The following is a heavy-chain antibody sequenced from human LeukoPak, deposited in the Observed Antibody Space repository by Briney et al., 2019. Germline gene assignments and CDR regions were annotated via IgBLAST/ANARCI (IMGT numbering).Heavy chain of an antibody. J-gene: IGHJ5*02. Sequence: SETLSLTCTVSGGSISSYYWSWIPQPPGKGLEWIGYVYYSGSTNYNPSLKSRVTISVDTSKNQFSLNLRSVTAADTAVYYCARGRRDIGIDPWGQGTLVTVSS. CDR1: GGSISSYY. D-gene: IGHD2-15*01. CDR2: VYYSGST. V-gene: IGHV4-59*01. CDR3: ARGRRDIGIDP.